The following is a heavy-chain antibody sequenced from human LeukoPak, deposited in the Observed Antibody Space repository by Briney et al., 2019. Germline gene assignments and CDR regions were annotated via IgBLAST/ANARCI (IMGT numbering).Heavy chain of an antibody. Sequence: ASVKVSCKASGYTFTSYAMHWVRQAPGQRLEWMGWINAGNGNTKYSQEFQGRVTITRDTSASTAYMELSSLRSEDTAVYYCASDLGYYDFWSGYYNYYYYYGMDVWGQGTTVTVSS. CDR2: INAGNGNT. CDR1: GYTFTSYA. V-gene: IGHV1-3*01. CDR3: ASDLGYYDFWSGYYNYYYYYGMDV. D-gene: IGHD3-3*01. J-gene: IGHJ6*02.